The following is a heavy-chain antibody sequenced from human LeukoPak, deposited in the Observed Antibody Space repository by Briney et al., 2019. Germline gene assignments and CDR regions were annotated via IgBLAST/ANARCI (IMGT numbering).Heavy chain of an antibody. D-gene: IGHD2-8*01. V-gene: IGHV3-9*01. CDR3: AKEGSVCRNGICRYFDY. Sequence: GRSLRLSCAASGFTFEGCAMHWVRQAPGKGLEWVSSINWDSGYIEYADSERGRFTISRDNAKNSLYLQMNSLKPGDTALYFCAKEGSVCRNGICRYFDYWGQGTPVTVSS. J-gene: IGHJ4*02. CDR1: GFTFEGCA. CDR2: INWDSGYI.